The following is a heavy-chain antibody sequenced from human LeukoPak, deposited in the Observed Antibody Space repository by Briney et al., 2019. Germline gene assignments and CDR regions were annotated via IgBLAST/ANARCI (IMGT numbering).Heavy chain of an antibody. V-gene: IGHV4-59*01. J-gene: IGHJ4*02. CDR3: AREATGSGSYYLDY. D-gene: IGHD1-26*01. CDR1: GGSISGYY. CDR2: IYYSGST. Sequence: PSETLSLTCTVSGGSISGYYWSWIRQPPGKGMEWIGYIYYSGSTNYNPSLKSRVTISLDTSKNQFSLKLSSVTAADTAVYYCAREATGSGSYYLDYWGQGTLVTVSS.